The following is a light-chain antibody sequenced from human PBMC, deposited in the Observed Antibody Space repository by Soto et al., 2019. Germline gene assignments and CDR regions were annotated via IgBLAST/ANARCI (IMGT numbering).Light chain of an antibody. J-gene: IGKJ5*01. Sequence: EIVLTQSPATLSLYPGERATLSCRASQSVGSYLVWYQQKPGQAPRLLIHGASNRATGIPARFSGSGSGTDFTLTISSLEPEDFAVYYCQQRSNWHPLFDQGTRLEI. CDR1: QSVGSY. V-gene: IGKV3-11*01. CDR3: QQRSNWHPL. CDR2: GAS.